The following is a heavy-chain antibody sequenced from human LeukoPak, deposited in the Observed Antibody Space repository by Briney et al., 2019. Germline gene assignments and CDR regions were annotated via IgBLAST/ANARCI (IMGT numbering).Heavy chain of an antibody. V-gene: IGHV1-18*01. CDR3: ARQSRITIFGDYYYMDV. Sequence: ASVKVSCKASGYTFTSYGISWVRQAPGQGLEWMGWISAYKGNTNYAQKLQGRVTMTTDTFTSTAYMELRSLGSDDTAVYYCARQSRITIFGDYYYMDVWGQGTTVTVSS. CDR1: GYTFTSYG. D-gene: IGHD3-9*01. J-gene: IGHJ6*03. CDR2: ISAYKGNT.